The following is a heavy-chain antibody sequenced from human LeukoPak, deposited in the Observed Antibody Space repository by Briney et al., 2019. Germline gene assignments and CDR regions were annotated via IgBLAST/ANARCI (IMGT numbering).Heavy chain of an antibody. J-gene: IGHJ3*02. CDR2: INHSGST. Sequence: SETLSLTCGVYGGSFSGYYWSWIRQPPGKGLEWIGEINHSGSTNYNPSLKSRVTISVDTSKNQFSLKLSSVTAADTAVYYCARRYAFDIWGQGTMVTVSS. CDR3: ARRYAFDI. CDR1: GGSFSGYY. V-gene: IGHV4-34*01.